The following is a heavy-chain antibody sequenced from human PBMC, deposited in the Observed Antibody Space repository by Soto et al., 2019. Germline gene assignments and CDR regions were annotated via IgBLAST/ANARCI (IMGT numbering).Heavy chain of an antibody. CDR3: AREARRGYSYGIDY. J-gene: IGHJ4*02. Sequence: QVQLQQWGAGLLKPSETLSLTCAVYGGSFSGYYWSWIRQPPGKGLEWIGEINHSGSTNYNPSLKRRVTISVDTSKSQFSLKLSSVTAADTAVYYCAREARRGYSYGIDYWGQGTLVTVSS. CDR1: GGSFSGYY. V-gene: IGHV4-34*01. D-gene: IGHD5-18*01. CDR2: INHSGST.